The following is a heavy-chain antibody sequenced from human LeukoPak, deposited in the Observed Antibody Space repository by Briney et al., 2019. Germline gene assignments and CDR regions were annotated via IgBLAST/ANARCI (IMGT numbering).Heavy chain of an antibody. CDR3: ARHRTYDSSGYSYYYYDMDV. V-gene: IGHV5-51*01. D-gene: IGHD3-22*01. J-gene: IGHJ6*02. CDR2: IYPGDSDT. CDR1: GYTFTKYW. Sequence: GESLKISCKGSGYTFTKYWIAWVRQMPGKGLEWMGIIYPGDSDTRYSPSFQGQVTISADKSISTAYLQWSSLKASDTAMYYCARHRTYDSSGYSYYYYDMDVWGQGTTVTVSS.